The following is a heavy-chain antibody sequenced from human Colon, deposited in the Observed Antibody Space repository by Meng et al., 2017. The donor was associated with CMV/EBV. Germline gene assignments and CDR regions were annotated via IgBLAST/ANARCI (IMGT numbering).Heavy chain of an antibody. V-gene: IGHV3-23*01. CDR1: GFTFSSYG. CDR2: ISGNGGST. Sequence: GESLKISCAASGFTFSSYGMTWVRQAPGKGLEWVSVISGNGGSTYYADSVKGRFTISRDNSNNTLYLQMRSLSAEDTAVYYCARHNTKYGYGRDYFEYWGQGVLVTVSS. J-gene: IGHJ4*01. D-gene: IGHD5-18*01. CDR3: ARHNTKYGYGRDYFEY.